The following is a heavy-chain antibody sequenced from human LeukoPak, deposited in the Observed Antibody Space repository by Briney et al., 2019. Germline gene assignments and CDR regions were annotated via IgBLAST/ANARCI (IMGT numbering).Heavy chain of an antibody. V-gene: IGHV3-11*01. CDR1: GFTFSDYY. Sequence: GGSLRLSCAASGFTFSDYYMSWIRQAPGKGLEWVSYISSSGSTIYYADSVKGRFTISRDNAKNSLYLQMNSLRAEDTAVYYCARESYYYDSSGYTLDYWGQGTLVTVSS. CDR2: ISSSGSTI. CDR3: ARESYYYDSSGYTLDY. J-gene: IGHJ4*02. D-gene: IGHD3-22*01.